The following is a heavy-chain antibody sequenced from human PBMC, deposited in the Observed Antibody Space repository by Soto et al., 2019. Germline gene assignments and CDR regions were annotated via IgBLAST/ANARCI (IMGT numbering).Heavy chain of an antibody. CDR2: ISYDGSNK. J-gene: IGHJ6*02. V-gene: IGHV3-30*18. D-gene: IGHD3-22*01. CDR1: GFTFSSYG. CDR3: AKDQLVVIPYGMDV. Sequence: GGSLRLSCAASGFTFSSYGMHWVRQAPGKGLEWVAVISYDGSNKYYADSVKGRFTISRDNSKNTLYLQMNSLRAEDTAVYYCAKDQLVVIPYGMDVWGQGTTVTVSS.